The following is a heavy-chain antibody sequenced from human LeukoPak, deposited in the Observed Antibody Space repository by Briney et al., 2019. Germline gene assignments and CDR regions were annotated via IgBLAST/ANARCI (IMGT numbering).Heavy chain of an antibody. CDR2: INTNTGNP. Sequence: ASVKVSCKASGYTLTSYAMNWVRQAPGQGLEWMGWINTNTGNPTYAQGFTGRFVFSLDTSVSTAYLQISSLKAEDTAVYYCARGGRDFWSGFDFDWFDPWGQGTLVTVSS. CDR3: ARGGRDFWSGFDFDWFDP. V-gene: IGHV7-4-1*02. D-gene: IGHD3-3*01. CDR1: GYTLTSYA. J-gene: IGHJ5*02.